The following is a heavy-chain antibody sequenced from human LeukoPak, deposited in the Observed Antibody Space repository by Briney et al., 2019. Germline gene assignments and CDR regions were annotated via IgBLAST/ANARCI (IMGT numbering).Heavy chain of an antibody. D-gene: IGHD3-9*01. CDR3: ARDILTGYYSDPFDY. CDR1: GGTFSSYA. J-gene: IGHJ4*02. CDR2: IIPIFGTA. V-gene: IGHV1-69*13. Sequence: SVKVSCKASGGTFSSYAISWVRQAPGQGLEWMGGIIPIFGTANYAQKFQGRVTITADESTSTAYMELSSLRSEDTAVYYCARDILTGYYSDPFDYWGQGTLVTVSS.